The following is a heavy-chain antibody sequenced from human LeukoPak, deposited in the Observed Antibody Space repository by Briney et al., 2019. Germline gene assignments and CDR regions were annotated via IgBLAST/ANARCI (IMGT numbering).Heavy chain of an antibody. Sequence: GGSLRLSCAASGFTFSDYNMHWVRQAPGKGLDWVALMSPDGNKKYYADSVKGRFTISRDNSKNTVDLQLNSLRAEDTAVYYCASPSTGVGALAYWGQGILVTVSS. V-gene: IGHV3-30-3*01. CDR1: GFTFSDYN. D-gene: IGHD1-26*01. J-gene: IGHJ4*02. CDR2: MSPDGNKK. CDR3: ASPSTGVGALAY.